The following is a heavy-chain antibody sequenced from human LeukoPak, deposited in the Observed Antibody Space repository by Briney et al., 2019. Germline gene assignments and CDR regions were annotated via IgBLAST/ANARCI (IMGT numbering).Heavy chain of an antibody. J-gene: IGHJ4*02. V-gene: IGHV1-8*03. CDR2: MNPSSGNT. CDR1: GYTFTSYD. D-gene: IGHD3-3*01. Sequence: ASVKVSCKASGYTFTSYDINWVRQATGQGLEWMGWMNPSSGNTGYAQKFQGRVTITRNTSISTAYMELSSLRSEDTAVYYCARGLRTYYDFWSGYYTALDYWGQGTLVTDSS. CDR3: ARGLRTYYDFWSGYYTALDY.